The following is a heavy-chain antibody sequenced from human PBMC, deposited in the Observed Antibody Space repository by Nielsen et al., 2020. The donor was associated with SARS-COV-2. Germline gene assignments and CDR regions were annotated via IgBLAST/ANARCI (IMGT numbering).Heavy chain of an antibody. CDR1: GYTFTSYG. V-gene: IGHV1-18*01. Sequence: ASVKVSCKASGYTFTSYGISWVRQAPGQGLEWMGWISAYNGNTNYAQKFQGRVTMTRDTSTSTVYMELSSLRSEDTAVYYCARVGIENGMDVWGQGTTVTVSS. J-gene: IGHJ6*02. D-gene: IGHD1-1*01. CDR2: ISAYNGNT. CDR3: ARVGIENGMDV.